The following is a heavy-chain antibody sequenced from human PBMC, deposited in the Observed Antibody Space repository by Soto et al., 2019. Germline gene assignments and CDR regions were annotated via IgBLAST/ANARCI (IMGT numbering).Heavy chain of an antibody. Sequence: VQLLESGGGVVQPGRSLRLSCAASGFTFSSYGMHWVRQAPGKGLEWVAVISYDGSNKYYADSVKGRFTISRDNSKNTLYLQMNSLRAEDTAVYYCAKSREYQLLYDYWGQGTLVTVSS. V-gene: IGHV3-30*18. CDR2: ISYDGSNK. J-gene: IGHJ4*02. CDR3: AKSREYQLLYDY. D-gene: IGHD2-2*02. CDR1: GFTFSSYG.